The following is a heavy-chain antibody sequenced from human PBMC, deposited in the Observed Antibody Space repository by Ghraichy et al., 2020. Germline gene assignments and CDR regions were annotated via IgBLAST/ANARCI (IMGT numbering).Heavy chain of an antibody. CDR1: GFTFSSYA. J-gene: IGHJ2*01. CDR3: AKKGRIAAAGIPSLDWYFDL. Sequence: LTCAASGFTFSSYAMSWVRQAPGKGLEWVSAISGSGGSTYYADSVKGRFTISRDNSKNTLYLQMNSLRAEDTAVYYCAKKGRIAAAGIPSLDWYFDLWGRGTLVTVSS. V-gene: IGHV3-23*01. CDR2: ISGSGGST. D-gene: IGHD6-13*01.